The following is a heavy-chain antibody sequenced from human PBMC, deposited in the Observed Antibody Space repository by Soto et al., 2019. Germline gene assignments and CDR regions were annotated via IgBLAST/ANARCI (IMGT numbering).Heavy chain of an antibody. J-gene: IGHJ6*03. V-gene: IGHV3-21*01. D-gene: IGHD4-4*01. CDR3: ARGKASNYPPVTFSYYYYMDV. CDR2: ISSSSSYI. Sequence: GGSLRLSCAASGFTFSSYSMNWVRQAPGKGLEWVSSISSSSSYIYYADSVKGRFTISRDNAKNSLYLQMNSLRAEDTAVYYCARGKASNYPPVTFSYYYYMDVWGKGTTVTVSS. CDR1: GFTFSSYS.